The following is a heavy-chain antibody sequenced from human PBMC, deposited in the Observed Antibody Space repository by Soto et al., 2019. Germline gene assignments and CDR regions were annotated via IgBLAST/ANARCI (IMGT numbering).Heavy chain of an antibody. CDR1: GFSVSRNY. V-gene: IGHV3-53*04. J-gene: IGHJ6*02. CDR3: ARVPFGGHDLDMDV. Sequence: EVQLVESGGDLVQRGGSLRLSCAASGFSVSRNYMNWVRKAPGKGLERVSIIHSGGSTYYADSVQGRFNMSRDNAKNTLAFQVNNLTSEDTAVYFCARVPFGGHDLDMDVWGQGTAVTVSS. D-gene: IGHD5-12*01. CDR2: IHSGGST.